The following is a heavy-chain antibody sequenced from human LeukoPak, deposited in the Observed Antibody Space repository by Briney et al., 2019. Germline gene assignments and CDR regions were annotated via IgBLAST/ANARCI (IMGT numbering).Heavy chain of an antibody. CDR2: IYYSGST. J-gene: IGHJ6*04. V-gene: IGHV4-30-4*01. D-gene: IGHD3-10*01. CDR3: AREEEWFGEFGGMDV. Sequence: PSETLSLTCTVSGGSISSGDYYWSWIRQPPGKGLEWIGYIYYSGSTYYNPSLKSRVTISVDTSKNQFSLKLSSVTAADTAVYYCAREEEWFGEFGGMDVWGKGTTVTVSS. CDR1: GGSISSGDYY.